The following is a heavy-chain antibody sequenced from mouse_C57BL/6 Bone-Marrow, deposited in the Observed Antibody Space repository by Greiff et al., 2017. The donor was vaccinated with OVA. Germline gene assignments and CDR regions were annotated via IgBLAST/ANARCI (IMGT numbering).Heavy chain of an antibody. D-gene: IGHD1-1*02. CDR1: GYTFTDYT. CDR2: INPNNGGT. CDR3: ARDYGPWFAY. J-gene: IGHJ3*01. Sequence: VQLQQSGPELVKPGASVKMSCKASGYTFTDYTMHWVKQSHGKRLEWIGYINPNNGGTSYNQKFKGKATLTVNKSSSTAYMELRSLTSEDSAVYYCARDYGPWFAYWGQGTLVTVSA. V-gene: IGHV1-22*01.